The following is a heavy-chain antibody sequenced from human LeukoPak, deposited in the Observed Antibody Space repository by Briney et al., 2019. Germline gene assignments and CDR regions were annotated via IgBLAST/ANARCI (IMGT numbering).Heavy chain of an antibody. V-gene: IGHV3-30*01. D-gene: IGHD1-1*01. CDR1: GFTFSSYA. CDR3: ARTLYETGTTIFY. CDR2: ISYDGSNK. Sequence: GGSLRLSCAASGFTFSSYAMHWVRQAPGKGLERVAVISYDGSNKYYADSAKGRFTISRDNSKNTLYLQMNSLRAEDTAVYYCARTLYETGTTIFYWGQGTLVTVSS. J-gene: IGHJ4*02.